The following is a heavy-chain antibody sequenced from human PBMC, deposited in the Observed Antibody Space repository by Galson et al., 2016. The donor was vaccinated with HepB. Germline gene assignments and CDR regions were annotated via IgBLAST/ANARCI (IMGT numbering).Heavy chain of an antibody. V-gene: IGHV3-15*05. CDR1: GFTFTHAW. Sequence: SLRLSCAASGFTFTHAWMTWVRQAPGKGLEWVGRIKSKIDGGTIDSAAPVKGRFSISRDDAKNTLCLEMNSLKSEDTGVYYCATGLGGSDYDHWGQGTLVIVSS. CDR3: ATGLGGSDYDH. CDR2: IKSKIDGGTI. J-gene: IGHJ4*02. D-gene: IGHD1-26*01.